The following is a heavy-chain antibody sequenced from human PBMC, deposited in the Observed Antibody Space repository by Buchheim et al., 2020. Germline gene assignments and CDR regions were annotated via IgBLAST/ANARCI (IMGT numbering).Heavy chain of an antibody. CDR1: GFTFTDYS. CDR3: ARDYYGTDY. J-gene: IGHJ4*02. V-gene: IGHV3-48*01. CDR2: ISSSSTTI. Sequence: EVQLVESGGGLIQPGGSLRPSCAASGFTFTDYSMNWVRQAPGKGLEWVSYISSSSTTIFFADSVKGRFTVSRDNAKNSLFLQMNSLRAEDTAVYYCARDYYGTDYWGQGTL. D-gene: IGHD3-22*01.